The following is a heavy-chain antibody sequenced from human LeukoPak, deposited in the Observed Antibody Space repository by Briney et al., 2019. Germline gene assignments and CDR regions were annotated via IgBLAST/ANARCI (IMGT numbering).Heavy chain of an antibody. CDR1: GGSISSYY. CDR2: IYYSGST. V-gene: IGHV4-59*08. Sequence: SETLSLTCTVSGGSISSYYWSWIRQPPGKGLEWIGYIYYSGSTNYKPSLTSRVTISVDKSKNQFSLKLSSVTAADTAVYYCARGSMIPGEDYFDYWGQGTLVTVSS. D-gene: IGHD3-22*01. J-gene: IGHJ4*02. CDR3: ARGSMIPGEDYFDY.